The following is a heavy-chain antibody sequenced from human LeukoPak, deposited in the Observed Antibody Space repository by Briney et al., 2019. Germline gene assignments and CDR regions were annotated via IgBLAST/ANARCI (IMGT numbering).Heavy chain of an antibody. D-gene: IGHD3-22*01. CDR1: GYTFTNYW. CDR2: IYPGDSDT. V-gene: IGHV5-51*01. CDR3: ARSRSEIGVYDY. J-gene: IGHJ4*02. Sequence: GESLKISCKGSGYTFTNYWIAWVRQMPGKGLEWMGIIYPGDSDTRYSPSFQGQVTISVDKSINTAYLQWSSLKASDTAMYYCARSRSEIGVYDYWGQGTLVTVCS.